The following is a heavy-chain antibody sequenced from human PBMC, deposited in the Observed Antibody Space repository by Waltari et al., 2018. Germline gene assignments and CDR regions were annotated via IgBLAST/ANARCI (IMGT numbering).Heavy chain of an antibody. CDR2: ISLRDSA. D-gene: IGHD3-16*01. J-gene: IGHJ4*02. CDR3: TRDANVGAPPPIGY. V-gene: IGHV4-39*07. CDR1: GGSISDTSYF. Sequence: QLQLQESGPGLVKPSETLFLTCNVSGGSISDTSYFWGWVRQPPGKGLEWIGSISLRDSALYKSSLTSRATISFDNAKNQLYLKLTSLTAADTATYYCTRDANVGAPPPIGYWGQGALVTVS.